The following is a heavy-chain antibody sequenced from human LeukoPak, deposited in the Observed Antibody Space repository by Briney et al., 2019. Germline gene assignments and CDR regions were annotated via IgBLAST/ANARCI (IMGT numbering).Heavy chain of an antibody. CDR2: ISGSGGSA. CDR1: GFTFSSYA. CDR3: VKAAGYSSSWYEL. D-gene: IGHD6-13*01. J-gene: IGHJ4*02. Sequence: GGSLRLSCAASGFTFSSYAMSWVRQAPGKGLEWVSGISGSGGSAYYADSVKGRFTISRDNSKNTLFLQMNSLRAEDTAVYYCVKAAGYSSSWYELWGQGTLVTVSS. V-gene: IGHV3-23*01.